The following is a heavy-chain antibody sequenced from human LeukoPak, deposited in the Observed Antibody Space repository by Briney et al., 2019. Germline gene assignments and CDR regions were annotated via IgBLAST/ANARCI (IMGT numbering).Heavy chain of an antibody. CDR1: GGSFSGYY. V-gene: IGHV4-34*01. CDR3: AREGGYIGY. J-gene: IGHJ4*02. Sequence: SETLSLTCAVYGGSFSGYYWSWIRQPPGKGLEWIGEINHSGSTNYNPSLKSRVTISVDTSKNQFSLKLSSVTAADTAVYYCAREGGYIGYWGQGTLVTVSS. D-gene: IGHD2-15*01. CDR2: INHSGST.